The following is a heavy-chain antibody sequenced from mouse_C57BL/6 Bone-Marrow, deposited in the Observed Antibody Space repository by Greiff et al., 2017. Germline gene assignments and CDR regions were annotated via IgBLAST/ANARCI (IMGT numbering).Heavy chain of an antibody. D-gene: IGHD1-1*01. Sequence: VQLQQSGAELARPGASVKLSCKASGYTFTSYGISWVKQRTGQGLEWIGEIYPRSGNTYYNEKFNGKATLTADKSSSTAYMELRSLTSEDSAVYFCARRDWNYYVSSYDFWGQGTTLTVSS. CDR1: GYTFTSYG. CDR3: ARRDWNYYVSSYDF. CDR2: IYPRSGNT. V-gene: IGHV1-81*01. J-gene: IGHJ2*01.